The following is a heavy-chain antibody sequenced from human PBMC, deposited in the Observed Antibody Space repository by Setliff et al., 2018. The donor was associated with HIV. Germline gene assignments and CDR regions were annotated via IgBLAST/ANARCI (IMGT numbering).Heavy chain of an antibody. CDR2: TYPGDSTT. CDR1: GYSFSDYW. CDR3: IKRRRAPGAADLESY. V-gene: IGHV5-51*01. Sequence: GESLKISCKASGYSFSDYWIGWVRQMPGKGLEWMGVTYPGDSTTRYSPSLEGQVTISADRSINTAFLQWSSLEASDTAMYYCIKRRRAPGAADLESYWGQGTLVTVSS. J-gene: IGHJ4*02. D-gene: IGHD7-27*01.